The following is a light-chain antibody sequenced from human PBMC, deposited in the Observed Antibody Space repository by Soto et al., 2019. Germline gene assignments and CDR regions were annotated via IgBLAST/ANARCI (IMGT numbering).Light chain of an antibody. Sequence: QAVVTQEPSLTVSPGGTVTLTCGSSTGTVTSGHYPYWFQQKPGQAPRTLIYDTSSKHSWTPARFSGSLLGDKAALTLSGAQPEDEADYYCLLSYSGGRPVFGGGTQLTVL. J-gene: IGLJ3*02. CDR3: LLSYSGGRPV. CDR1: TGTVTSGHY. V-gene: IGLV7-46*01. CDR2: DTS.